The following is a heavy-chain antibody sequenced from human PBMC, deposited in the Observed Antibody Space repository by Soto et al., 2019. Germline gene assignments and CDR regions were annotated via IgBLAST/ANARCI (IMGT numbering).Heavy chain of an antibody. Sequence: PGGSLRLSCTASGFTFGDYAMSWVRQAPGKGLEWVGFIRSKAYGGTTEYAASVKGRFTISRDDSKSIAYLQMNSLKTEDTAVYYCTRDSSSWYLYNWFDPWGQGTLVTVSS. J-gene: IGHJ5*02. V-gene: IGHV3-49*04. D-gene: IGHD6-13*01. CDR3: TRDSSSWYLYNWFDP. CDR1: GFTFGDYA. CDR2: IRSKAYGGTT.